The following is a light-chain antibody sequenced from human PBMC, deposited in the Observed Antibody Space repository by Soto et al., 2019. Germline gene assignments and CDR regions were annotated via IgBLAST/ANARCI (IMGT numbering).Light chain of an antibody. CDR1: QNIVGRY. CDR2: GAS. CDR3: HQYGSSPQP. V-gene: IGKV3-20*01. J-gene: IGKJ2*01. Sequence: IVLTQSPGSLSLSPGERATISCRASQNIVGRYLAWYQQKTGQAPRLLFSGASIRATGIPDRFSGSVSGTDFTLTISRLEPEDFGVYYCHQYGSSPQPFGQGTKLEVK.